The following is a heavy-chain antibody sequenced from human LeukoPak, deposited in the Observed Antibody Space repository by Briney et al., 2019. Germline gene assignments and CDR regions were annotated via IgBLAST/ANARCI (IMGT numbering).Heavy chain of an antibody. V-gene: IGHV1-69*04. D-gene: IGHD3-16*02. CDR1: GGTFSSYA. Sequence: GASVKVSCKASGGTFSSYAISWVRQAPGQGLEWMGRIIPILGIANYAQKFQGRVTITADKSTSTAYMELSSLRSEDTAVYYCARVTGNYDYVWGSYRYDWFDPWGQGTLVTVSS. J-gene: IGHJ5*02. CDR3: ARVTGNYDYVWGSYRYDWFDP. CDR2: IIPILGIA.